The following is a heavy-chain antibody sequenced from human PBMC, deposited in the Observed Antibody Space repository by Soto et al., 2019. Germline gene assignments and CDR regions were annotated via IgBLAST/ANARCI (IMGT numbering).Heavy chain of an antibody. J-gene: IGHJ4*02. V-gene: IGHV3-74*01. Sequence: VQLAESGAELIQPGASVRLSCATSGFTFSSYWIHWVRQVPGEGLGWVSRISGDGVHTDYAESVKGRSTVSRDTAKSAAYLEMKTLRAEDTARYYCVRLSFMREGNFWAEGILGTSSS. CDR1: GFTFSSYW. CDR3: VRLSFMREGNF. D-gene: IGHD1-7*01. CDR2: ISGDGVHT.